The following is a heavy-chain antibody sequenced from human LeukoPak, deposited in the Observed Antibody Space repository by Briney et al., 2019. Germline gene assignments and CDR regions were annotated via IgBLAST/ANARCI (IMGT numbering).Heavy chain of an antibody. D-gene: IGHD2-8*01. CDR3: ARAGVGIVLRDAFDI. V-gene: IGHV3-48*04. CDR2: ISSSSSTI. CDR1: GFTFSSYS. Sequence: GGSLRLSCAASGFTFSSYSMNWVRQAPGKGLEWVSYISSSSSTIYYADSVKGRFTSSRDNAKNSLYLQMNSLRAEDTAVYYCARAGVGIVLRDAFDIWGQGTMVTVSS. J-gene: IGHJ3*02.